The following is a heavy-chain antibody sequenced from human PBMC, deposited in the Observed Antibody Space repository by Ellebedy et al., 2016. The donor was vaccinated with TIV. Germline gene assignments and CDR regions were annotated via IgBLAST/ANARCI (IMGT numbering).Heavy chain of an antibody. D-gene: IGHD6-19*01. Sequence: GESLKISCAASGFTFSSYAMSWVRQAPGKGLEWVSVIYSGGKTYHADSVKGRFKISRDISKNTLYLQMNSLRAEDTAVYYCARESVGGYSSGWYSYWGQGTLVTVSS. CDR2: IYSGGKT. CDR3: ARESVGGYSSGWYSY. V-gene: IGHV3-66*01. CDR1: GFTFSSYA. J-gene: IGHJ4*02.